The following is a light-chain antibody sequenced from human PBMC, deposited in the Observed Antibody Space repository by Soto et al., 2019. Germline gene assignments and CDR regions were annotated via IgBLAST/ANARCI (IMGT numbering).Light chain of an antibody. Sequence: ENVLTQSPGTLSLSPGETATLSCRASQTVTRSYLAWYQQKPGRGPRLLIYGASTRATGIPDRFSGSESGTDFTLTISRLEPEDFAVYYCQQYDTSPLTFGGGTKVEIK. V-gene: IGKV3-20*01. CDR2: GAS. CDR3: QQYDTSPLT. CDR1: QTVTRSY. J-gene: IGKJ4*01.